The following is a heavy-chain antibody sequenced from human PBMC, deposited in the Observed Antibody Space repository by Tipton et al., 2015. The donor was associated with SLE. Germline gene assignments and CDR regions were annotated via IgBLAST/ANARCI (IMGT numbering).Heavy chain of an antibody. CDR3: ARNTGYCSDGSCFPWIT. CDR1: GGSFSDSY. D-gene: IGHD2-15*01. CDR2: INHSGST. J-gene: IGHJ5*02. V-gene: IGHV4-34*01. Sequence: GLVKPSETLSLSCAVYGGSFSDSYWSWIRQPPGKGLEWIGQINHSGSTNYNPSLKSRVTLSVDTSKNQFSLKLTSVTATDTAIYYCARNTGYCSDGSCFPWITWGQGTLLTVSS.